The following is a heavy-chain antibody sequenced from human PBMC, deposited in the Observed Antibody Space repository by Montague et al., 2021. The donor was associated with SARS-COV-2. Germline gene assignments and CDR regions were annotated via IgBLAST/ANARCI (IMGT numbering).Heavy chain of an antibody. J-gene: IGHJ6*02. CDR2: INHSGST. V-gene: IGHV4-34*01. D-gene: IGHD1-20*01. Sequence: SKTLSLTCAVYGGSFSGYYWSWVRQAPGKGLEWIGEINHSGSTHYNPSLKSRVSMSVDTSKNQFSLKMSSVTAADTAVYYCTRDPITGTTGTIYNYYGMDVWGQGTTATVSS. CDR3: TRDPITGTTGTIYNYYGMDV. CDR1: GGSFSGYY.